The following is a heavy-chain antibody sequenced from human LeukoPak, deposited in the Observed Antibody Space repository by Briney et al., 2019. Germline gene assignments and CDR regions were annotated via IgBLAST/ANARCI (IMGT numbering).Heavy chain of an antibody. Sequence: GGSLRLSCAASGFTFSSYAMSWVRQAPGKGLEWVSAISGSGGSTYYADSVKGRFTISRDNPKNTLYLQMNSLRAEDTAVYYCAKGPVPYSSGWSRFDPWGQGTLVTVSS. CDR1: GFTFSSYA. V-gene: IGHV3-23*01. D-gene: IGHD6-19*01. J-gene: IGHJ5*02. CDR2: ISGSGGST. CDR3: AKGPVPYSSGWSRFDP.